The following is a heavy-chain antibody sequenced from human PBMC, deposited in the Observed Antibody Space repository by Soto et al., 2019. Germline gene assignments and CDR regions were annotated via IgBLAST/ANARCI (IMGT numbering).Heavy chain of an antibody. CDR1: GGSISSYY. Sequence: SETLSLTYTVSGGSISSYYWRWIRQPPGKGLEWIGYIYYSGSTNYTPPLKSRVTISVDTSKNQFSLKLSSVTAADTAVYYCAREGRLYSSSRRWFDPWGQGTLVTVS. D-gene: IGHD6-6*01. V-gene: IGHV4-59*01. CDR3: AREGRLYSSSRRWFDP. CDR2: IYYSGST. J-gene: IGHJ5*02.